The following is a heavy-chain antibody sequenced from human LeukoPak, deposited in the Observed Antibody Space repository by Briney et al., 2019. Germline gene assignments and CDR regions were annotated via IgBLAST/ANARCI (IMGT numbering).Heavy chain of an antibody. CDR2: ISAYNGNT. CDR3: ARAPYYYDNSGYYYFDP. J-gene: IGHJ5*02. CDR1: GYIFTSYG. D-gene: IGHD3-22*01. Sequence: ASVTVSCKASGYIFTSYGISWVRQAPGQGLEWMGWISAYNGNTNYAQKLQGRVTMTTDTSTSTAYMELRSLRSDDTAVYYCARAPYYYDNSGYYYFDPWGQGTLVTVSS. V-gene: IGHV1-18*01.